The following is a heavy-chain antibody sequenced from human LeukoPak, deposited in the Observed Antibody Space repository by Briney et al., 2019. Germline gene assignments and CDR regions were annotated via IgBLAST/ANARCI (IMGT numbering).Heavy chain of an antibody. CDR2: IIPVFGTA. J-gene: IGHJ5*02. Sequence: SVKVCCKAAGGTFSSYAISWVRQAPGQGLEWMGGIIPVFGTAEYAQTFQGRVTVTAAESTSTAYMELGSRRCEYTAGYYCARGRSIVVIVAAPGWFDPWGQGTLVTASS. D-gene: IGHD2-15*01. V-gene: IGHV1-69*13. CDR1: GGTFSSYA. CDR3: ARGRSIVVIVAAPGWFDP.